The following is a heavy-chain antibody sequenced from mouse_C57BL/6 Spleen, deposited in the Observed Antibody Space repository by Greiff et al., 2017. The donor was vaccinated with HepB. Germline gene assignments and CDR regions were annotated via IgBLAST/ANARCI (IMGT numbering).Heavy chain of an antibody. D-gene: IGHD2-4*01. CDR1: GYTFTSYG. CDR2: IYPRSGNT. CDR3: ARSGTDDYPYYAMDY. V-gene: IGHV1-81*01. Sequence: QVQLQQSGAELARPGASVKLSCKASGYTFTSYGISWVKQRTGQGLEWIGEIYPRSGNTYYNEKFKGKATLTADKSSSTAYMELRSLTSEDSAVYFCARSGTDDYPYYAMDYWGQGTSVTVSS. J-gene: IGHJ4*01.